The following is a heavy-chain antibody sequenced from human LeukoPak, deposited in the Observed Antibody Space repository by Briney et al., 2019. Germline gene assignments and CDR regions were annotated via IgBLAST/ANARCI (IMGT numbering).Heavy chain of an antibody. Sequence: GGSLRLSCAASGFTFNNYSMNWVRQAPGKGLEWVSSISSRSNYIYYPDSVKGRFTISRDNAKNSLYLQMNGLRAEDTAVYYCARGLGGSYYYYYYMDVWGKGTTVTVSS. D-gene: IGHD1-26*01. CDR3: ARGLGGSYYYYYYMDV. J-gene: IGHJ6*03. CDR2: ISSRSNYI. V-gene: IGHV3-21*01. CDR1: GFTFNNYS.